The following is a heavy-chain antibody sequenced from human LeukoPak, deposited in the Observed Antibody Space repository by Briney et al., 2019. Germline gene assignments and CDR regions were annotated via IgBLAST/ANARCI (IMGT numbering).Heavy chain of an antibody. D-gene: IGHD3-16*02. Sequence: ASVKVSCKASGYTFTSYDINWVRQATGQGLEWMGWMNPNSGNTGSAQRFQGRITMTRDTSISTAYMELSSLRLEDTAVYYCARGPLVRLPSSFDPWGQGTLVTVSS. CDR3: ARGPLVRLPSSFDP. V-gene: IGHV1-8*01. J-gene: IGHJ5*02. CDR1: GYTFTSYD. CDR2: MNPNSGNT.